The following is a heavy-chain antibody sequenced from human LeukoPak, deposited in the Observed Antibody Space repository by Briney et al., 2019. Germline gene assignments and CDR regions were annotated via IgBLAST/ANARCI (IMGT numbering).Heavy chain of an antibody. CDR1: GFTLRTYG. Sequence: GGSLRLSCPASGFTLRTYGMHWVRQAPGKGLEWVAVISYDGSNKYYADSVKGRFTISRDNSKNTLYLQMNSLRAEDTAVYYCAKSTEYYYDSSPADYWGQGTLVTVSS. CDR3: AKSTEYYYDSSPADY. CDR2: ISYDGSNK. J-gene: IGHJ4*02. D-gene: IGHD3-22*01. V-gene: IGHV3-30*18.